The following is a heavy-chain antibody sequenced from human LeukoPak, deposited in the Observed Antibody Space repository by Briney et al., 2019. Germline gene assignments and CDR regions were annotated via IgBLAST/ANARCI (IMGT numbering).Heavy chain of an antibody. D-gene: IGHD3-10*01. V-gene: IGHV3-30*18. Sequence: PGRSLRLSCAASGFTFSSYGMHWVRQAPGKGLEWVAVISYDGSNKYYADSVKGRFTISRDNSKNTLYLQMNSLRAEDTAVYYCAKDYGSGSLDYWGQGTLVTVSS. CDR3: AKDYGSGSLDY. CDR1: GFTFSSYG. J-gene: IGHJ4*02. CDR2: ISYDGSNK.